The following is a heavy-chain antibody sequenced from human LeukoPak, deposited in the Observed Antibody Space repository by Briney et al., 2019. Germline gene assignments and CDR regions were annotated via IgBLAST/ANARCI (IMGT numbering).Heavy chain of an antibody. Sequence: ASVKVSCKASGYTFSSYGISWVRQAPGQRLEWMGWISAYNGNTNYAQKFQGRVTMITDTSTSTAYMELKSLRSDDTAVYYCARDGFFGSGIVGAFDIWGQGTMVTVSS. D-gene: IGHD3-10*01. V-gene: IGHV1-18*01. J-gene: IGHJ3*02. CDR2: ISAYNGNT. CDR3: ARDGFFGSGIVGAFDI. CDR1: GYTFSSYG.